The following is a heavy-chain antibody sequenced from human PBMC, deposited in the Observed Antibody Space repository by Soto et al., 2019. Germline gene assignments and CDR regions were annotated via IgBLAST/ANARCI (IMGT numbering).Heavy chain of an antibody. CDR1: GFTVSSSY. J-gene: IGHJ4*02. D-gene: IGHD5-12*01. CDR2: IYIDGNT. CDR3: VRDQSLVATT. V-gene: IGHV3-66*01. Sequence: GGSLRLSCAASGFTVSSSYMSWVRQAPGKGLEWVSVIYIDGNTFYADSVKGRFTISRDNSKNTLYLQMNNLRVEDTAMYYCVRDQSLVATTWGQGTLVTVSS.